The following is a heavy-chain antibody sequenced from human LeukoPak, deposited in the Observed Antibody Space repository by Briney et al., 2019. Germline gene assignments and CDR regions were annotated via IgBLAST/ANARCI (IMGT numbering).Heavy chain of an antibody. Sequence: SGGSLRLSCAASGFTFSSYGMHWVRQAPGKGLEWVAVISYDGSNKYYADSVKGRFTSSRDNSKNTLYLQMNSLRAEDTAVYYCAKGGIVVVPAAYFDYWGQGTLVTVSS. CDR3: AKGGIVVVPAAYFDY. J-gene: IGHJ4*02. D-gene: IGHD2-2*01. CDR2: ISYDGSNK. CDR1: GFTFSSYG. V-gene: IGHV3-30*18.